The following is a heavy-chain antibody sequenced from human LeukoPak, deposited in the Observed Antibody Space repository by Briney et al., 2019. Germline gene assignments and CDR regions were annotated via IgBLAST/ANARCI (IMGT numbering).Heavy chain of an antibody. V-gene: IGHV1-69-2*01. CDR3: ATLRALDY. CDR2: VDPEDSET. CDR1: GYTFTDYY. J-gene: IGHJ4*02. Sequence: ASVKVSCKVSGYTFTDYYMHWVQQAPGKGLEWIRRVDPEDSETIYAEKFQGRVTITADTSTDTAYMELSSLRSEDTAVYYCATLRALDYWGQGTLVTVSS. D-gene: IGHD5/OR15-5a*01.